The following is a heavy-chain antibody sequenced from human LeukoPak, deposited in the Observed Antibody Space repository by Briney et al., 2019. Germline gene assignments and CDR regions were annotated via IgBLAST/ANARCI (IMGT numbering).Heavy chain of an antibody. Sequence: PGGSLRLSCAASGFTFSSYAMSWVRQAPGKGLEWVSSVSGGAGATYYADPVKGRFTISRHNSENTLYLQMNSLRAEDTAVYYCAKDLTVTTISYFDYWGQGTLVTVSS. V-gene: IGHV3-23*01. CDR1: GFTFSSYA. D-gene: IGHD4-17*01. CDR3: AKDLTVTTISYFDY. CDR2: VSGGAGAT. J-gene: IGHJ4*02.